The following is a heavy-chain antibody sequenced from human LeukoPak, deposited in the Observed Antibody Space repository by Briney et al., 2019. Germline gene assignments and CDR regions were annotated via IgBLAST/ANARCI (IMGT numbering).Heavy chain of an antibody. Sequence: GGTLSPSCAASGFTFSIYARSYVRLAPGKGREGVSAIGGSGGSTYYADSVKGRFTISRDNSKKTLYLQMNRLRAEDTAVYYCAKTVVPAAIEYYFDYWGQGNPGHRLL. D-gene: IGHD2-2*01. CDR3: AKTVVPAAIEYYFDY. CDR2: IGGSGGST. V-gene: IGHV3-23*01. CDR1: GFTFSIYA. J-gene: IGHJ4*02.